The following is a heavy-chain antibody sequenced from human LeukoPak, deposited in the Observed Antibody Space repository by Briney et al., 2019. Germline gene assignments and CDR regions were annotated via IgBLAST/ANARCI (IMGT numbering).Heavy chain of an antibody. J-gene: IGHJ1*01. CDR2: IIPIFGTA. CDR1: GGTFSSYA. D-gene: IGHD3-22*01. CDR3: ALVVVITPEYFQE. V-gene: IGHV1-69*13. Sequence: ASVKVSCKASGGTFSSYAISWVRQAPGQGLEWMGGIIPIFGTANYAQKFQGRVTITADESTSTAYMELSSLRSEDTAVYYCALVVVITPEYFQEWGQGTLVTVSS.